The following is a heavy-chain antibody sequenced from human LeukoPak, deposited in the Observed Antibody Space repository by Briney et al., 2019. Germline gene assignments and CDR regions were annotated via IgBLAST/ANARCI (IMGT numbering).Heavy chain of an antibody. D-gene: IGHD3-16*01. CDR1: GYTFTSSY. J-gene: IGHJ6*03. V-gene: IGHV1-46*01. CDR3: ARDPGSPWGEPYYYYMDV. Sequence: ASVKVSCKASGYTFTSSYMHWVRQASGQGLEWMGIITPSGGTTNNAQKFQGRITMTRDMSTSTVYMELSSLRYEDTAVYYCARDPGSPWGEPYYYYMDVWGKGTTVTVSS. CDR2: ITPSGGTT.